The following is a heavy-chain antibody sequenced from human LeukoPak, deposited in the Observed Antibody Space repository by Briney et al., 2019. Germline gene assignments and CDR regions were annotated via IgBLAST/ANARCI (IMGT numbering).Heavy chain of an antibody. J-gene: IGHJ1*01. Sequence: PGGSLRLSCAASGFTFSSYGMHWVRQAPGKGLEWVAFIRYDGSNKYYADSVKGRFTISRDNSKNTLYLQMNSLRAEDTAVYYCANSYYYDSSAYGQYFQRWGQGTLVTVSS. CDR1: GFTFSSYG. V-gene: IGHV3-30*02. CDR3: ANSYYYDSSAYGQYFQR. CDR2: IRYDGSNK. D-gene: IGHD3-22*01.